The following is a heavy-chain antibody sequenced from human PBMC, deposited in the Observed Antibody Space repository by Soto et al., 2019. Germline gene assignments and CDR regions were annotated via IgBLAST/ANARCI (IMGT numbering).Heavy chain of an antibody. J-gene: IGHJ3*02. D-gene: IGHD2-2*01. CDR1: GGSIRSYC. CDR2: IYYSGST. Sequence: PSETRCLTCTVSGGSIRSYCWTWIRQPPGGGLEWIGYIYYSGSTNYNPSLKSRVTISVDTSKNQFSLKLSSVTAADTAVYYCARYAGYDAFDIWGQGTMVTVSS. CDR3: ARYAGYDAFDI. V-gene: IGHV4-59*01.